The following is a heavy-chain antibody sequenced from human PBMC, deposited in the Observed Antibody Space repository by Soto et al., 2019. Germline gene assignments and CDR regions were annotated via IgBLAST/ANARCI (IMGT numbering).Heavy chain of an antibody. V-gene: IGHV3-30-3*01. J-gene: IGHJ2*01. CDR1: GFTFSSYA. CDR3: SRPLWRDDYNWGYFDL. CDR2: ISYDGSNK. Sequence: GGSLRLSCAASGFTFSSYAMHWVRQAPGKGLEWVAVISYDGSNKYYADSVKGRFTISRDNSKNTLYLQMNSLRLEDTAVYYCSRPLWRDDYNWGYFDLWGRGTLVTVSS. D-gene: IGHD4-4*01.